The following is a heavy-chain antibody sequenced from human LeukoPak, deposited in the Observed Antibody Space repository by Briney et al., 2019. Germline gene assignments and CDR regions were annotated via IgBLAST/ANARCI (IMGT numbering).Heavy chain of an antibody. CDR3: AGDYYDSSGLFDY. D-gene: IGHD3-22*01. CDR2: IIPIFCTA. V-gene: IGHV1-69*05. Sequence: ASVKVSCKASGGTFSSYAISWVRQAPGQGLEWMGRIIPIFCTANYAQKFQGRVTITTDEATSTGYMELSSLRSEDTAVYYCAGDYYDSSGLFDYWGQGTLVTVSS. J-gene: IGHJ4*02. CDR1: GGTFSSYA.